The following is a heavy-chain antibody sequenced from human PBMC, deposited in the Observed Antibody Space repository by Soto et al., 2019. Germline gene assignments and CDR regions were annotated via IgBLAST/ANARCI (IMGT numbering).Heavy chain of an antibody. D-gene: IGHD2-2*01. CDR2: ISSSSSTI. CDR3: ASDAGYCSSTSCYPDAFDI. V-gene: IGHV3-48*01. Sequence: EVQLVESGGGLVQPGGSLRLSCAASGFTFSSYSMNWVRQAPGKGLEWVSYISSSSSTIYYADSVKGRFTISRDNAKNSLYLQINSLRAEDTAVYYCASDAGYCSSTSCYPDAFDIWGQGTMVTVSS. J-gene: IGHJ3*02. CDR1: GFTFSSYS.